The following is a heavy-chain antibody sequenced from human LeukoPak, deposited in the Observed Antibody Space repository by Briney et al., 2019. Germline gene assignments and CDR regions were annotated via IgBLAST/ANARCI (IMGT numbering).Heavy chain of an antibody. J-gene: IGHJ5*02. D-gene: IGHD6-6*01. Sequence: GESLKISCKDSGYSFTSSWIAWVRHMPGKGLEWMGSIYPGDSETRYSPSFQGQVTISADKSISTAYLQCSSPKATDTATYYCVGRVPGNKWFDPWGQRTLVTVSS. CDR3: VGRVPGNKWFDP. CDR1: GYSFTSSW. V-gene: IGHV5-51*01. CDR2: IYPGDSET.